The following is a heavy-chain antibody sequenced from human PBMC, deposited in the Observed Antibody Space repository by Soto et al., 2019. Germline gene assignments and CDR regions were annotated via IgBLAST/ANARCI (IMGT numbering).Heavy chain of an antibody. CDR2: INPSGSTT. Sequence: ASVKVSCKTSGYIFTSYYKHWVRQAPGQGLEWMGIINPSGSTTTYAQKFQGRVTMTRDMSTSTVYMELSSVTAADTAVYYCARVWGGAFDFWGQGTMVTVSS. J-gene: IGHJ3*01. V-gene: IGHV1-46*01. D-gene: IGHD3-10*01. CDR1: GYIFTSYY. CDR3: ARVWGGAFDF.